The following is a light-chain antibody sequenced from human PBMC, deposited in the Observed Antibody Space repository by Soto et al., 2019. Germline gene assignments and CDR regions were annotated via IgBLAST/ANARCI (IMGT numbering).Light chain of an antibody. J-gene: IGKJ4*01. CDR2: GAS. CDR3: HQYGSSPA. V-gene: IGKV3-20*01. CDR1: QSVSSNY. Sequence: ETVLTQSPGTLSLSPGERATLSCRASQSVSSNYLAWYQQKPGQAPRLLIYGASSRATDIPDRFSGSGSGTDFTLTISRLEPEDFAVYYCHQYGSSPAFGGGTRVEIK.